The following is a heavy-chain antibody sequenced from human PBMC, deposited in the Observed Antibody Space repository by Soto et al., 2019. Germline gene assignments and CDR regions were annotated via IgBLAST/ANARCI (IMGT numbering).Heavy chain of an antibody. CDR2: IIPIFGTA. V-gene: IGHV1-69*13. Sequence: VKVSCKASGGTFNNYVINWVRQAPGQGLEWMGGIIPIFGTANYAQKFQGRVTITADESTSTAYMELSSLRSEDTAVYYCARCADGYNYWFDPWGQGTLVTVSS. CDR1: GGTFNNYV. J-gene: IGHJ5*02. D-gene: IGHD5-12*01. CDR3: ARCADGYNYWFDP.